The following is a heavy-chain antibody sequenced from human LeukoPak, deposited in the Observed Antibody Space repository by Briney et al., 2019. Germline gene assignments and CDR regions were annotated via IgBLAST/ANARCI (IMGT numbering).Heavy chain of an antibody. J-gene: IGHJ4*02. Sequence: AGGSLRLSCAASGFTFSSYAMSWVRQAPGKGLEWVSAISGSGGSTYYADSVKGRFTISRDNSKNTLYLQMNSLRAEDTAVYYCAKKVYYDSSGYIDYWGRETWSPSPQ. D-gene: IGHD3-22*01. V-gene: IGHV3-23*01. CDR1: GFTFSSYA. CDR3: AKKVYYDSSGYIDY. CDR2: ISGSGGST.